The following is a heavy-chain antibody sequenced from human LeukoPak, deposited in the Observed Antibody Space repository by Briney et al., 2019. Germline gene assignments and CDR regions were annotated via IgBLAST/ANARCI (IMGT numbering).Heavy chain of an antibody. CDR2: ISAYNGNT. V-gene: IGHV1-18*01. CDR1: GYTFTSYG. Sequence: GASVKVSCKASGYTFTSYGISWVRQAPGQGLEWMGWISAYNGNTNYAQKLQGRVTMTTDTSTSTAYMELRSLRSDDTVVYYCARDWRGYSYGYGNYFDYWGQGTLVTVSS. CDR3: ARDWRGYSYGYGNYFDY. J-gene: IGHJ4*02. D-gene: IGHD5-18*01.